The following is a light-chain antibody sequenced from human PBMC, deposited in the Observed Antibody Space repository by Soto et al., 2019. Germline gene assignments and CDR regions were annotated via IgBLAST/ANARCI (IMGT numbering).Light chain of an antibody. CDR3: QQLNSYLALT. Sequence: EIQMTQSPSNLSASVGDRVTITCRASQDISSYLAWYQQKPGKAPKLLIYAASTLQSGVPSRFSGSGSGTEFTLTISSLQPEDFATYYCQQLNSYLALTFGGGTKVDIK. CDR2: AAS. CDR1: QDISSY. V-gene: IGKV1-9*01. J-gene: IGKJ4*01.